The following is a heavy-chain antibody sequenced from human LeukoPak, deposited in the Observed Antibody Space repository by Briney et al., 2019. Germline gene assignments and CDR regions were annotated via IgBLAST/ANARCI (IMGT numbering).Heavy chain of an antibody. V-gene: IGHV3-53*01. Sequence: GGSLRLSCAASGFTFSDYYMSWVRQAPGKGLEWVSVIYSGGSTYYADSVKGRFTISRDNSKNTLYLQMNSLRAEDTAVYYCATEIWFGELFSAFGYWGQGTLVTVSS. D-gene: IGHD3-10*01. CDR2: IYSGGST. CDR1: GFTFSDYY. J-gene: IGHJ4*02. CDR3: ATEIWFGELFSAFGY.